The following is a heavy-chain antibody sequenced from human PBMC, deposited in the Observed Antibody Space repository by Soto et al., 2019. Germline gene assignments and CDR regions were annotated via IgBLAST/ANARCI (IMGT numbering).Heavy chain of an antibody. J-gene: IGHJ2*01. CDR3: ARVRQGACYFDL. Sequence: EVQLVESGGGLVQPGGSLRLSCAASGFSLSDYWMHWVSQAPGKGLVWVSRIKTDGSIITYADSVKGRFTISRDNAKNTLYLQMDTLRADDTALYLCARVRQGACYFDLWGRGTLVSVPS. CDR1: GFSLSDYW. V-gene: IGHV3-74*03. D-gene: IGHD3-16*01. CDR2: IKTDGSII.